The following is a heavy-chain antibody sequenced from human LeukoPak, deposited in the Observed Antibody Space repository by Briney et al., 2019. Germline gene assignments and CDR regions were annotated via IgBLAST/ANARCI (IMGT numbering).Heavy chain of an antibody. D-gene: IGHD3-10*01. V-gene: IGHV3-30*03. CDR3: ARDEWSTNLWFDGMDV. CDR1: GFTFSSYG. J-gene: IGHJ6*02. CDR2: ISYDGSNK. Sequence: GGSLRLSCAASGFTFSSYGMHWVRQAPGKGLEWVAVISYDGSNKYYADSVKGRFTISRDNSKNTLYLQMNSLRAEDTAVYYCARDEWSTNLWFDGMDVWGQGTTVTVSS.